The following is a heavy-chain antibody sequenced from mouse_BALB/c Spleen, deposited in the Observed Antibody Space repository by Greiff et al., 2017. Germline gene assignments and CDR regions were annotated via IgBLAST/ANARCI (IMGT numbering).Heavy chain of an antibody. CDR3: ARGYYGSSYNYYAMDY. CDR1: GYSFTSYW. J-gene: IGHJ4*01. CDR2: IDPSDSET. Sequence: QVQLQQSRPQLVRPGASVKISCKASGYSFTSYWMHWVKQRPGQGLEWIGMIDPSDSETRLNQKFKDKATLTVDKSSSTAYMQLSSPTSEDSAVYYCARGYYGSSYNYYAMDYWGQGTSVTVSS. V-gene: IGHV1S126*01. D-gene: IGHD1-1*01.